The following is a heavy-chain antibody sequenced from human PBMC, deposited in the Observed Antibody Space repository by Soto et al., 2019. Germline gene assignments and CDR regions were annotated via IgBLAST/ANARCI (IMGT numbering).Heavy chain of an antibody. CDR1: GGTFSSYA. D-gene: IGHD2-15*01. J-gene: IGHJ4*02. CDR2: IIPIFGTA. CDR3: AGGGPDCRGGSCYPAEYFEQ. Sequence: QVQLVQSGAEVKKPGSSVKVSCKASGGTFSSYAISWVRQAPGQGLEWMGGIIPIFGTANYAQKFQGRVTITADKSTNPGYKELSSLRSEDKAVDYCAGGGPDCRGGSCYPAEYFEQRGQGTLVTVSS. V-gene: IGHV1-69*06.